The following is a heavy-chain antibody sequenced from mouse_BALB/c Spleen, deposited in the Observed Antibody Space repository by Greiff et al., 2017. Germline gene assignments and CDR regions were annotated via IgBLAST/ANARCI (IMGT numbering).Heavy chain of an antibody. CDR2: IWSGGST. Sequence: QVQLQQSGPGLVQPSQSLSITCTVSGFSLTSYGVHWVRQSPGKGLEWLGVIWSGGSTDYNAAFISRLSISKDNSKSQVFFKMNSLQANDTAIYYCARRYGSPYAMDYWGQGTSVTVSS. J-gene: IGHJ4*01. CDR3: ARRYGSPYAMDY. CDR1: GFSLTSYG. D-gene: IGHD1-2*01. V-gene: IGHV2-2*02.